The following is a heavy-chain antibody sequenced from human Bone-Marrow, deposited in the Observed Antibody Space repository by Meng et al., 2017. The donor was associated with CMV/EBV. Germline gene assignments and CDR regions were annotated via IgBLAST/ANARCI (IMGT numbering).Heavy chain of an antibody. Sequence: GSLRLSCAASGFTFSSYSMNWVRQPPGKGLEWIGSIYYSGSTYYNPSLKSRVTISVDTSKNQFSLTLNSVTAADTAVYYCARDLWTMTVTGTDHWYDPWGQGTLVTVSS. CDR3: ARDLWTMTVTGTDHWYDP. V-gene: IGHV4-39*07. CDR2: IYYSGST. J-gene: IGHJ5*02. CDR1: GFTFSSYS. D-gene: IGHD1/OR15-1a*01.